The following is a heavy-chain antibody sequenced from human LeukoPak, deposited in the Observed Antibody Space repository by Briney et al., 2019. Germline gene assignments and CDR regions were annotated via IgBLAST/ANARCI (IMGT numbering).Heavy chain of an antibody. V-gene: IGHV3-30-3*01. CDR1: GFTFSSYA. Sequence: GGSLRLSCAASGFTFSSYAMHWVRQAPGKGLEWVAVISYDGSNKYYADSVKGRFTISRDNSKNTLYLQMNSLRAEDTAVYYCARGPRTYYDFWSVTGGFDYWGQGTLVTVSS. J-gene: IGHJ4*02. CDR2: ISYDGSNK. CDR3: ARGPRTYYDFWSVTGGFDY. D-gene: IGHD3-3*01.